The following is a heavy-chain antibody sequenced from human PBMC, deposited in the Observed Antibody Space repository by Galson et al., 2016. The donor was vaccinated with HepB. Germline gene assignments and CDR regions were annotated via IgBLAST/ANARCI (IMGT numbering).Heavy chain of an antibody. D-gene: IGHD3-10*01. CDR2: IYHTGTS. CDR1: GASINSSNW. V-gene: IGHV4-4*02. Sequence: SETLSLTCAVSGASINSSNWWTWVRQAPGKGLEWFGEIYHTGTSNNNPSLLSRFTMSIDNSKNHFSLNLNSVTAADTAVYYCARASGNPSHFDLWGQGTLVTVSS. CDR3: ARASGNPSHFDL. J-gene: IGHJ4*02.